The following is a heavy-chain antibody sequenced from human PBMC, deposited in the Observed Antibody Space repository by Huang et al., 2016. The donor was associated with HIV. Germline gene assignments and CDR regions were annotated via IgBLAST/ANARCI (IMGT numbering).Heavy chain of an antibody. Sequence: CAVYGGSFSGYQWTWIRQSPWRGWEGSGEIKHSGSATYSPSLKTRVTITGDMSKNQFSLKMTSLTVTDTAVYFCARGLRFCRGGDCFPTHFQHWSQG. V-gene: IGHV4-34*01. J-gene: IGHJ1*01. D-gene: IGHD2-21*02. CDR1: GGSFSGYQ. CDR3: ARGLRFCRGGDCFPTHFQH. CDR2: IKHSGSA.